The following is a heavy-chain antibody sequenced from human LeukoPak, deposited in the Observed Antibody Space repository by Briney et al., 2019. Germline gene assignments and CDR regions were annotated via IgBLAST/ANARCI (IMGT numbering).Heavy chain of an antibody. CDR3: ARGIADRYNWFDP. CDR1: GASISTYY. V-gene: IGHV4-59*12. CDR2: MSYRGTTNYRTT. J-gene: IGHJ5*02. D-gene: IGHD6-13*01. Sequence: SETLSLTCTVSGASISTYYWTWIRQTPGKGLEWIGYMSYRGTTNYRTTNYSPSLRSRVTISEDTSQKQFSLELSSVTAAGTAVYYCARGIADRYNWFDPWGQGILVTVSS.